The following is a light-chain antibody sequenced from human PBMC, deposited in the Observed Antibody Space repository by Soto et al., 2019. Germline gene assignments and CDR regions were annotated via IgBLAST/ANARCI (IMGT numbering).Light chain of an antibody. Sequence: DIQMTQSPSILSASVGDRVTITCRASQSISSWLAWYQQKPGKAPRILIYEASSLQSGVPSRFSGSGSGTEFTLNISSLQPDDFATYYCQQYSVYSWTFGQGTKVEIK. CDR1: QSISSW. J-gene: IGKJ1*01. V-gene: IGKV1-5*03. CDR3: QQYSVYSWT. CDR2: EAS.